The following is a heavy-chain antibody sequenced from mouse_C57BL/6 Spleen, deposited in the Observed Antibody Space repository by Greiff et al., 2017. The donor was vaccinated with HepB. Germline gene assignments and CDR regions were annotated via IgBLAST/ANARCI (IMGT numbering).Heavy chain of an antibody. J-gene: IGHJ1*03. Sequence: QVQLQQSGAELVKPGASVKLSCKASGYTFTSYWMHWVKQRPGQGLEWIGMIHPNSGSTNYNEKFKSKATLTVDKSSSTAYMQLSSLTSEDSAVYYCARLSNSRYFDVWGTGTTVTVSS. V-gene: IGHV1-64*01. CDR1: GYTFTSYW. CDR2: IHPNSGST. D-gene: IGHD2-5*01. CDR3: ARLSNSRYFDV.